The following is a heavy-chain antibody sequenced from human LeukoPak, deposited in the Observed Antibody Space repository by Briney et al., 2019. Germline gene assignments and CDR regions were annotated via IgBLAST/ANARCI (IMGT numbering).Heavy chain of an antibody. V-gene: IGHV1-8*01. D-gene: IGHD6-13*01. CDR2: MNPNSGNT. Sequence: ASVKVSCKASGYTFTSYDINWVRQATGQGLEWMGWMNPNSGNTGYAQKFQGRVTITRDTSASTAYMELSSLRSEDTAVYYCARDYLNRAAAGFDYWGQGTLVTVSS. CDR3: ARDYLNRAAAGFDY. J-gene: IGHJ4*02. CDR1: GYTFTSYD.